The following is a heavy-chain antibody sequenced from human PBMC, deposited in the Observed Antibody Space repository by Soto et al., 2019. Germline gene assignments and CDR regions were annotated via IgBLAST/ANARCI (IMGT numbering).Heavy chain of an antibody. J-gene: IGHJ4*02. CDR1: GYTFTNYA. D-gene: IGHD2-2*01. CDR2: IHAGNGNT. CDR3: ARAPGPPAYFDC. Sequence: GASVKVSCKPSGYTFTNYAIHWVRQAPGQRLEWMGWIHAGNGNTKYSQNFQGRVTITRDTSASTAYMELSSLRSEDTAVYYCARAPGPPAYFDCWGQGTLVTVSS. V-gene: IGHV1-3*01.